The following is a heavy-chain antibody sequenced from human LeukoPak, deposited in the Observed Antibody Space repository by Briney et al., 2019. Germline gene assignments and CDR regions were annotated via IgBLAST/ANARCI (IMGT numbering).Heavy chain of an antibody. CDR2: IKQDGSEK. CDR1: GFTFSSYW. V-gene: IGHV3-7*01. CDR3: ARDRPDYDFWSGYLYYYYMDV. D-gene: IGHD3-3*01. Sequence: PGGSLRLSCAASGFTFSSYWMSWVRQAPGKGLEWVANIKQDGSEKYYVDSVKGQFTISRANAKNSLYLQMNSLRAEDTAVYYCARDRPDYDFWSGYLYYYYMDVWGKGTTVTVPS. J-gene: IGHJ6*03.